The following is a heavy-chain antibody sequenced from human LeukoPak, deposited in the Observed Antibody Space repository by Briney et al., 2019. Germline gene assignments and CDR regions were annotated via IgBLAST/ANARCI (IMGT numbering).Heavy chain of an antibody. Sequence: ASVKVSCKASGGTFSSYTTSWVRQAPGQGLEWTGRIIPILGISNYAQKFQGRVTITADKSTSTAYMELSSLRSEDTAVYYCAIRYCSSTSCETVVHYWGQGTLVTVSS. V-gene: IGHV1-69*02. CDR2: IIPILGIS. CDR1: GGTFSSYT. CDR3: AIRYCSSTSCETVVHY. J-gene: IGHJ4*02. D-gene: IGHD2-2*01.